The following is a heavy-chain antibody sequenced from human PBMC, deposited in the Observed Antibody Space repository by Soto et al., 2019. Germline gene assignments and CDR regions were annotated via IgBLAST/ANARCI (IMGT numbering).Heavy chain of an antibody. Sequence: EVQLLESGGGLVQPGGSLRLSCAASGFTFSSCAMSWVRQAPGKGLDWVSGISGTGASTYYADSVRGRFTISRDNSKNTLYLQMNSLRAEDTAVYYCAVGTPSRPYYYYYGMDVWGQGTTVTVSS. D-gene: IGHD1-1*01. CDR2: ISGTGAST. V-gene: IGHV3-23*01. CDR1: GFTFSSCA. CDR3: AVGTPSRPYYYYYGMDV. J-gene: IGHJ6*02.